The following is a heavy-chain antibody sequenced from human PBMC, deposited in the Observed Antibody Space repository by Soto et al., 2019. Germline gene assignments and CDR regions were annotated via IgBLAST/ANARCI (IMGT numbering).Heavy chain of an antibody. CDR1: GGTFSSYA. CDR3: ARVAPDIVVVPAAIGGAFDI. J-gene: IGHJ3*02. V-gene: IGHV1-69*06. D-gene: IGHD2-2*01. CDR2: IIPIFGTA. Sequence: ASVKVSCKASGGTFSSYAISWVRQAPGQGLEWMGGIIPIFGTANYAQKFQGRVTITADKSTSTAYMELSSLRSEDTAVYYCARVAPDIVVVPAAIGGAFDIWGQGAMVTVSS.